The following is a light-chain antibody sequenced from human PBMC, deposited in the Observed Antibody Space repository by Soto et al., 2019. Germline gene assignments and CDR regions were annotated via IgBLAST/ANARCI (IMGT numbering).Light chain of an antibody. CDR3: CSYAGSSTLYV. Sequence: QSALTQPASASGSPGQSITISCTGTSSDVGSYNLVSCYQQHPGKAPKLMIYEGSKRPSGVSNRFSGSKSGNTASLTITGLQAEDEADYYCCSYAGSSTLYVFGTGTKLTVL. J-gene: IGLJ1*01. CDR1: SSDVGSYNL. V-gene: IGLV2-23*01. CDR2: EGS.